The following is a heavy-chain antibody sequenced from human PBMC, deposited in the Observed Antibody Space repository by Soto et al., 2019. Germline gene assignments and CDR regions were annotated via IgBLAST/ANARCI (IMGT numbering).Heavy chain of an antibody. CDR3: ATDLNWSGT. V-gene: IGHV3-7*01. CDR2: IKPDGSDT. Sequence: HPGGSLRLSCAASGFTFSSYAMSWVRQAPGKGLEFLATIKPDGSDTYYVDSVKGRFTISRDNAKNSLSLQMNSLRAEDTALYYCATDLNWSGTWGQGTMVTVSS. D-gene: IGHD3-3*01. CDR1: GFTFSSYA. J-gene: IGHJ3*01.